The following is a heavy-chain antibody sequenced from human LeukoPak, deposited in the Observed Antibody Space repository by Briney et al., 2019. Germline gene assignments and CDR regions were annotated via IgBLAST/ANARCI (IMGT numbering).Heavy chain of an antibody. CDR1: GFTFSDYW. V-gene: IGHV3-7*01. J-gene: IGHJ4*02. D-gene: IGHD3-16*01. CDR2: IKQDGSEK. Sequence: GGSLRLSCAASGFTFSDYWMSWVRQAPGKGLEWVANIKQDGSEKYYVDSVKGRFTISGDNAKNSLYLQMNSLRAEDTAVYYCARRFFDYWGQGTLVTVSS. CDR3: ARRFFDY.